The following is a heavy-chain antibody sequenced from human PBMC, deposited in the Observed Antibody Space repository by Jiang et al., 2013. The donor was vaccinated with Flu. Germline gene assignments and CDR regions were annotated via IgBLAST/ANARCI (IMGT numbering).Heavy chain of an antibody. Sequence: GSGLVKPSETLSLTCTVSGGSISSYYWSWIRQPPGKGLEWVGYIYYSGSTNYNPSLKSRVTISVDTSKNQFSLKLSSVTAADTAVYYCARAQDYYDSSGYSFWGQGTL. CDR3: ARAQDYYDSSGYSF. V-gene: IGHV4-59*01. CDR1: GGSISSYY. CDR2: IYYSGST. D-gene: IGHD3-22*01. J-gene: IGHJ4*02.